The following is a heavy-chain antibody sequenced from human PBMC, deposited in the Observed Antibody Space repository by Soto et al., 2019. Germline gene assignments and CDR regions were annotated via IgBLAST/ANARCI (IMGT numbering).Heavy chain of an antibody. CDR2: IYPGDSDT. V-gene: IGHV5-51*01. J-gene: IGHJ6*02. CDR3: ERNRRDTAFNV. D-gene: IGHD5-18*01. Sequence: PGESLKISCKASGYSFTTYWIGWVRQMPGKGLEWMGIIYPGDSDTRYSPSFQGQVTISADKSISTAYLQWSSLKASDTAVYYCERNRRDTAFNVWGQGTRVTVSS. CDR1: GYSFTTYW.